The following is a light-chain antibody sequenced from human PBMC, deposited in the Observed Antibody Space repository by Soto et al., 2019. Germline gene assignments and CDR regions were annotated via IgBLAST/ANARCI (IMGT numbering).Light chain of an antibody. J-gene: IGKJ5*01. CDR2: AAS. V-gene: IGKV3-11*01. CDR3: QQRSNWPIT. Sequence: EIVLTQSPATLSLSPGERATLSCRASQSVSSYLARYQQKPGQAPRILIYAASNRATVIPARFSGSGSGTDFTLTTSSLEPDDFAGYYCQQRSNWPITFGQETRLEIK. CDR1: QSVSSY.